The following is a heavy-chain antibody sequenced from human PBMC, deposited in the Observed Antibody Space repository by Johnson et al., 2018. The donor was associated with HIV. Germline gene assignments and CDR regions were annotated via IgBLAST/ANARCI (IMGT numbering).Heavy chain of an antibody. D-gene: IGHD4-11*01. J-gene: IGHJ3*02. CDR3: ARSQYPETRDAFDI. V-gene: IGHV3-66*01. CDR1: GFTFSSYA. Sequence: VQLVESGGGVVQPGRSLRLSCAASGFTFSSYAMHWVRQAPGKGLVWVSVIYSGGSTYFADAVKGRFTISRDKSKNTLYLHMNSLRAEDTAVYYCARSQYPETRDAFDIWGQGTMVTVSS. CDR2: IYSGGST.